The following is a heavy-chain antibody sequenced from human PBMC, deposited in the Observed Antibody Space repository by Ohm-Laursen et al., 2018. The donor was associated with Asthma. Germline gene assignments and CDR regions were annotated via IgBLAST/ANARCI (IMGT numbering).Heavy chain of an antibody. CDR1: GYTFTSYG. V-gene: IGHV1-18*01. J-gene: IGHJ6*02. CDR2: ISAYNGNT. Sequence: GASVKVSCKASGYTFTSYGISWVRQAPGQGLEWMGWISAYNGNTNYAQKLQGRVTMTTDTSTSTAYMELRSLRSDDTAVYYCARSPRITMVQGFQNYYYGMDVWGQGTTVTVSS. CDR3: ARSPRITMVQGFQNYYYGMDV. D-gene: IGHD3-10*01.